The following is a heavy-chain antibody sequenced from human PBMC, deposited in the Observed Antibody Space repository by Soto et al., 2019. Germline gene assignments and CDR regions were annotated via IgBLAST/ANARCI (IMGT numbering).Heavy chain of an antibody. CDR3: ARCGHIAAAGYYFDC. D-gene: IGHD6-13*01. J-gene: IGHJ4*02. Sequence: QVQLQESGPGLVKPSQTQSLTCTVSGGYISSGGYYWSWIRQHPGKGLEWIGYIYYSGSTYYNPSLKSRVTISVDTSKNQFSLKLSSVTAADTAVYYCARCGHIAAAGYYFDCWGQGTLVTVSS. V-gene: IGHV4-31*03. CDR2: IYYSGST. CDR1: GGYISSGGYY.